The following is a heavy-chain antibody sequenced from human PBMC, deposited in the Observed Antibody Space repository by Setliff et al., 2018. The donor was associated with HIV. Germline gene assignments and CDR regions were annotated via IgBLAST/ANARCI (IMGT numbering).Heavy chain of an antibody. CDR1: GFTFSTSG. CDR3: ARDWNGDGRSIDS. Sequence: GGSLRLSCAASGFTFSTSGMNWVRQAPGKGLEWVSSISSRGGSVYYADSVRGRFTISRDNANNLLYLQMNSLRAEDTAVYYCARDWNGDGRSIDSWGQGTLVTVSS. V-gene: IGHV3-21*01. J-gene: IGHJ5*01. CDR2: ISSRGGSV. D-gene: IGHD1-1*01.